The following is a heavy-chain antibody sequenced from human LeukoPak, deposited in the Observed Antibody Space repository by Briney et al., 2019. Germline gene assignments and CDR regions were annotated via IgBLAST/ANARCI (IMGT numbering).Heavy chain of an antibody. CDR2: IRYDGSNK. J-gene: IGHJ6*03. CDR3: AKDQAPLDYYYYYMDV. Sequence: GGSLRLSCAASGFTFSSYGMHWVRQAPGKGLEWVAFIRYDGSNKYYADSVKGRFTISRDNSKNTLYLQMNSLRAEDTAVYYCAKDQAPLDYYYYYMDVWGKGTTVTISS. V-gene: IGHV3-30*02. CDR1: GFTFSSYG.